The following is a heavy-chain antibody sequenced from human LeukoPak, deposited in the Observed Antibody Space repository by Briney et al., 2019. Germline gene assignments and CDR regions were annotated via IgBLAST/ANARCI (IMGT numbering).Heavy chain of an antibody. CDR1: GFSLSTSGVG. CDR2: IYWDDDK. Sequence: SGPTLVNPIQTLTLTCTFSGFSLSTSGVGGGWIRLPPGKALEWLALIYWDDDKRYSPSLKSRLTITKDTSKNQVVLTMTNMDTVDTATYYCAHSLLRFLVFDFTGQGTLVTVST. V-gene: IGHV2-5*02. D-gene: IGHD3-3*01. CDR3: AHSLLRFLVFDF. J-gene: IGHJ4*02.